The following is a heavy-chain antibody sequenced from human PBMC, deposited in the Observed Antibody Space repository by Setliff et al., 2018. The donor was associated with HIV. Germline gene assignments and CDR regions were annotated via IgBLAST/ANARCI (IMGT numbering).Heavy chain of an antibody. CDR1: GESFSGYY. V-gene: IGHV4-34*01. CDR3: ARGFSGHYSFTGYMDV. D-gene: IGHD3-22*01. J-gene: IGHJ6*03. Sequence: SETLSLTCAVYGESFSGYYWNWSRQPPGKGLEWIGEINHSGSTKYNPSLKSRVTISVDTSKKQFSLKLSSVTAADTAVYYCARGFSGHYSFTGYMDVWGKGTTVTVSS. CDR2: INHSGST.